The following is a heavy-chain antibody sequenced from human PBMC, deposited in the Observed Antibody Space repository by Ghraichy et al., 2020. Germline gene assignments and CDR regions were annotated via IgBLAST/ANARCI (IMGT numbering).Heavy chain of an antibody. J-gene: IGHJ3*02. Sequence: SGPTLVQPTQTLTLTCTFSGFSLSTSGMCVSWIRQPPGKALEWLALIDWDDDKYYSTSLKTRLTISKDTSKNQVVLTMTNMDPVDTATYYCARSLFYDSSGYYVYAFDIWGQGTMVTVSS. CDR3: ARSLFYDSSGYYVYAFDI. V-gene: IGHV2-70*01. D-gene: IGHD3-22*01. CDR2: IDWDDDK. CDR1: GFSLSTSGMC.